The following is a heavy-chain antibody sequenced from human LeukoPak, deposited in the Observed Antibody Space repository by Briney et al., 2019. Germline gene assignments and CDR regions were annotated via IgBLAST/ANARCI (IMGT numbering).Heavy chain of an antibody. Sequence: PGGSLRLSCAASGFTFSTYWMSWVRQAPGKGLEWVGQIKEDGSEKYSVDSVRGRFSISRDNAKNSLYLQMNGLRAEDTAVYYCVRDGSSEEGRAFDIWGQGTMVAASS. CDR1: GFTFSTYW. J-gene: IGHJ3*02. D-gene: IGHD1-26*01. CDR3: VRDGSSEEGRAFDI. V-gene: IGHV3-7*01. CDR2: IKEDGSEK.